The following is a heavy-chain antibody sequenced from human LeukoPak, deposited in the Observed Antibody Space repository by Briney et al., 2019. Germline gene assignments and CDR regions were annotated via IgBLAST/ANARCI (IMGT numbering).Heavy chain of an antibody. CDR3: TTDRFS. CDR1: GFTFSNAW. Sequence: PGGSLRLSCAASGFTFSNAWMSWVRQAPGKGLEWVGRVKSKTDGGTADYTAPVKGRFSISRDDSKNTLFLQMNSLKTEATAVYYCTTDRFSWGQGTLVTVSS. CDR2: VKSKTDGGTA. V-gene: IGHV3-15*01. J-gene: IGHJ5*02.